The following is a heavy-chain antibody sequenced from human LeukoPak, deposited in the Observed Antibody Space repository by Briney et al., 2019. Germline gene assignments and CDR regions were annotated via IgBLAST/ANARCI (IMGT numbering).Heavy chain of an antibody. CDR2: INPSGGST. V-gene: IGHV1-46*01. CDR3: AIFWSGYYFDY. J-gene: IGHJ4*02. CDR1: GYTFTSYY. Sequence: ASVKVSCKASGYTFTSYYMHWVRQAPGQGLEWMGIINPSGGSTSYAQKFQGRVTMTRDTSTSTVYMELSSLRSEDTAVYYCAIFWSGYYFDYWGQGTLVTVSS. D-gene: IGHD3-3*01.